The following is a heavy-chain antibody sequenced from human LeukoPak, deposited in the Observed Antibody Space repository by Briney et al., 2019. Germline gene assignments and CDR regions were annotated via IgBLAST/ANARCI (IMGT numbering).Heavy chain of an antibody. D-gene: IGHD4-17*01. CDR1: GFTSSTYA. CDR3: IVFGDSNH. Sequence: GGSLRLSCAASGFTSSTYAMSWVRQAPGKGLEWVSAIHTSGDTCYADSVKGRFTISRDTSKNTLYLQINSLRVEDTAVYYCIVFGDSNHWGQGTLVTVSS. V-gene: IGHV3-23*01. J-gene: IGHJ5*02. CDR2: IHTSGDT.